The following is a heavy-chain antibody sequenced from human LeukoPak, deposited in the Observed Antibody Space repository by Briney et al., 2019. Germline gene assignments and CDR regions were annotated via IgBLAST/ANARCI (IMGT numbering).Heavy chain of an antibody. CDR1: GYSISSGYY. Sequence: SETLSLTCTVSGYSISSGYYWGWIRQPPGKGLEWIGSIYHSGNTYYNPSLKSRVSISIDTSKNQFSLKLSSVTAADTAVYYCARAFSSTSPEANWGQGTLVTVSS. CDR2: IYHSGNT. CDR3: ARAFSSTSPEAN. V-gene: IGHV4-38-2*02. J-gene: IGHJ4*02. D-gene: IGHD6-13*01.